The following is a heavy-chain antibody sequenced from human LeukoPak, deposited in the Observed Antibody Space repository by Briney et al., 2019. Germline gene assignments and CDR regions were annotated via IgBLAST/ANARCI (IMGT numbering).Heavy chain of an antibody. CDR3: ARGQKRHIVATINYDY. D-gene: IGHD5-12*01. CDR1: GYTFTSYD. Sequence: ASVKVSCKASGYTFTSYDINWVRQATGQGLEWMGWMNPNSGNTGYAQKFQGRVTMTRNTSISTAYMELSSLRSEDTAVYYCARGQKRHIVATINYDYWGQGTLVTVSS. CDR2: MNPNSGNT. J-gene: IGHJ4*02. V-gene: IGHV1-8*01.